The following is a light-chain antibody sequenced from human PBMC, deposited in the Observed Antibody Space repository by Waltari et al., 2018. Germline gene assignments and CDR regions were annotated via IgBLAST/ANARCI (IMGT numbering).Light chain of an antibody. CDR3: CSYAGSGTLDVV. Sequence: QSALTQPASVSGSPGQSITIPCTGASSDFGSYNLVSWYQQHPGKAPKVLIYEVTKRPSVVSDRFSGSMSGNTASLTFSGLQPEDEADYYCCSYAGSGTLDVVFGGGTKLTVL. CDR2: EVT. CDR1: SSDFGSYNL. J-gene: IGLJ2*01. V-gene: IGLV2-23*02.